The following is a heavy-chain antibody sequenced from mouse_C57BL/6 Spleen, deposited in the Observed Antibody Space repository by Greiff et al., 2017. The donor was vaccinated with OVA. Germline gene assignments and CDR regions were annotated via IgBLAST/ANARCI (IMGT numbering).Heavy chain of an antibody. CDR2: LWSGGST. CDR3: ARKNYGSSYAMDY. D-gene: IGHD1-1*01. J-gene: IGHJ4*01. Sequence: QVQLKESGPGLVQPSQSLSITCTVSGFSLTSYGVHWVRQSPGQGLEWLGVLWSGGSTDYNAAFISRLSISKDNSKSQVFFKMNSLQADDTAIYYCARKNYGSSYAMDYWGQGTSVTVSS. V-gene: IGHV2-2*01. CDR1: GFSLTSYG.